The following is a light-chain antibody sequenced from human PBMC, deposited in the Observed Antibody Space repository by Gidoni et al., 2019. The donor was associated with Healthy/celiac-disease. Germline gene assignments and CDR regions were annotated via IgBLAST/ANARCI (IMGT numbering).Light chain of an antibody. Sequence: QSVLTQQPSVAGAPGQRVTISCTGSSTNIGAGYAVHWYQQLPGTAPKLLIYVNSNRPSGVPDRFSGSKSGTSASLAITGLQAEDEADYYCQSYDSSLSGVFGGGTKLTVL. CDR1: STNIGAGYA. CDR2: VNS. CDR3: QSYDSSLSGV. J-gene: IGLJ3*02. V-gene: IGLV1-40*01.